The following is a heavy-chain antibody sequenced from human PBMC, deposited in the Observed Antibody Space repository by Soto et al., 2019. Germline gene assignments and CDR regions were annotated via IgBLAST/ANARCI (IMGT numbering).Heavy chain of an antibody. CDR3: TRHLVGSSFLDY. Sequence: PSETLSLTCTGSGGSISSYYWSWIRQPPGKGLEWIGYISYSGITNYNPSLKSRVTIQVNTSKNQFSLELNSVTAADTAVYFFTRHLVGSSFLDYWGQGTLVTVSA. J-gene: IGHJ4*02. V-gene: IGHV4-59*08. D-gene: IGHD6-13*01. CDR1: GGSISSYY. CDR2: ISYSGIT.